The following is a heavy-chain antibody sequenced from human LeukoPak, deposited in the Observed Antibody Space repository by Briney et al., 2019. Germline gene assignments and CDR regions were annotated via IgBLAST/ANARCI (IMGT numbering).Heavy chain of an antibody. V-gene: IGHV1-46*01. CDR2: INPSGGST. J-gene: IGHJ5*02. CDR1: GYTFTSYY. Sequence: GASVKVSCKSSGYTFTSYYMHWVRQAPGQGLEWMGIINPSGGSTSYAQKFQGRVTMTRDTSTSTVYMELSSLRSEDTAVYYCARDLAHIHLAHIAAAGVPNWFAPWGQGTLVTVSS. D-gene: IGHD6-13*01. CDR3: ARDLAHIHLAHIAAAGVPNWFAP.